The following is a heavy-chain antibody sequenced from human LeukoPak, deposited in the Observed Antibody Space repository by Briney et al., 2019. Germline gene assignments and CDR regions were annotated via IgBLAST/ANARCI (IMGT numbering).Heavy chain of an antibody. V-gene: IGHV4-31*03. Sequence: PSQTLSLTCTASGGSISSGGYYWSWIRQHPGKGLEWIGYIYYSGSTYYNPSLKSRVTISVDRSKNQFSLKLSSVTAADTAVYYCARWIQLWFYFDYWGQGTLVTVSS. D-gene: IGHD5-18*01. CDR2: IYYSGST. CDR3: ARWIQLWFYFDY. J-gene: IGHJ4*02. CDR1: GGSISSGGYY.